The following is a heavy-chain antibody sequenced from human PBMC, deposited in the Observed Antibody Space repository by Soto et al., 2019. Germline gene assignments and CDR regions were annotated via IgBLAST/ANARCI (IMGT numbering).Heavy chain of an antibody. D-gene: IGHD5-12*01. CDR3: ARDRGGPCLFDY. CDR2: IYHPGST. J-gene: IGHJ4*02. CDR1: GGSISRGGYY. Sequence: QVELQESGPGLVKPSQTLSLTCTVSGGSISRGGYYWSWIRQHPEKGLEWIGYIYHPGSTYYNPSLKSRVTTSVDTSKNQSALKVTSGTAADAAVEYCARDRGGPCLFDYWGQGVLVTVSS. V-gene: IGHV4-31*03.